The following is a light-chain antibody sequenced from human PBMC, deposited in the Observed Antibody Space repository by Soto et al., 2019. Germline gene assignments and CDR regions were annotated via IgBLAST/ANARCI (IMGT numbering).Light chain of an antibody. CDR2: DAS. Sequence: DIQMTQSPSTLSASVGDRVTITCRASQSISSWLAWYQQKPGKAPKLLIYDASSLESVVPSRFSGSGSGTEFTLTFSSLQPDDFATYYCQQYNSYLWTFGQGTKVEIK. CDR3: QQYNSYLWT. CDR1: QSISSW. J-gene: IGKJ1*01. V-gene: IGKV1-5*01.